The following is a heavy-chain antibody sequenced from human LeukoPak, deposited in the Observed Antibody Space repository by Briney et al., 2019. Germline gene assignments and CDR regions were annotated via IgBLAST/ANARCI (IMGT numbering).Heavy chain of an antibody. CDR3: ARESDSPPYYFDS. Sequence: ASVKVSCKAYGYTFTKYLMNWVRQAPGQEPEWMGWIGTTTGNPTYAQGFTGRFVFSLDTSVSTAYLHITSLTAEDTAVYFCARESDSPPYYFDSWGQGTLVTVSS. CDR2: IGTTTGNP. CDR1: GYTFTKYL. V-gene: IGHV7-4-1*02. D-gene: IGHD2-21*02. J-gene: IGHJ4*02.